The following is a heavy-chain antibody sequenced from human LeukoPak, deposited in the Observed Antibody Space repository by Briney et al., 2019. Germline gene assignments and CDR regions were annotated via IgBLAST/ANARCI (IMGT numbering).Heavy chain of an antibody. J-gene: IGHJ4*02. Sequence: GGSLRLSCAASGFTFDNYAMHWVRQAPGKGLEWVSLISWDGGSTYYADSVKGRFTISRDNSKNSLSLQMNSLRAEDTALYYCAKDGKNYFDYWGQGTLVTVSS. CDR1: GFTFDNYA. V-gene: IGHV3-43D*04. CDR2: ISWDGGST. CDR3: AKDGKNYFDY.